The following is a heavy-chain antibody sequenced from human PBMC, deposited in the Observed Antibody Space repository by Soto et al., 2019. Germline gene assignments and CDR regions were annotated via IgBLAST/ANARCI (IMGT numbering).Heavy chain of an antibody. Sequence: QVQLQESGPGLVKPSQTLSLTCTVSAGSIGSGFYYWSWIRQHPGKGLEWIGYIYSPGNTYYNPSLKSRVTISLDTSDNQFSLTLSSESAADTAVYYCARGTYYFYMDVWGKGTTVTVSS. J-gene: IGHJ6*03. CDR1: AGSIGSGFYY. CDR3: ARGTYYFYMDV. CDR2: IYSPGNT. V-gene: IGHV4-31*03.